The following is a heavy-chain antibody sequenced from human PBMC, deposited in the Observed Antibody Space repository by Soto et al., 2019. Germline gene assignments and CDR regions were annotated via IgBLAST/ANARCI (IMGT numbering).Heavy chain of an antibody. CDR1: GFTFSSYA. V-gene: IGHV3-23*01. Sequence: GGSLRLSCAASGFTFSSYAMSWVRQAPGKGLEWVSAISGSGGSTYYADSVKGRFTISRDNSKNTLYLQMNSLRAEDTAVYYCAKERWIQLWLAYYFDYWGQGTLVTVSS. CDR3: AKERWIQLWLAYYFDY. J-gene: IGHJ4*02. CDR2: ISGSGGST. D-gene: IGHD5-18*01.